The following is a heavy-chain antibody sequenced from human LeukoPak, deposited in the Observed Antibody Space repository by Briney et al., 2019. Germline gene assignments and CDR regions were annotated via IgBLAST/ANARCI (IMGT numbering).Heavy chain of an antibody. CDR3: AREQLREYGNIDY. D-gene: IGHD1-1*01. CDR1: GFPFSDYY. V-gene: IGHV3-11*01. J-gene: IGHJ4*02. Sequence: GGSLRLSCAASGFPFSDYYMGWLRQAPGKGLEWVSYISSGGVDLWYRDSVKGRFTTSRDNARNSLYLRMDSLRADDTAVYYCAREQLREYGNIDYCGQGTLVTVSS. CDR2: ISSGGVDL.